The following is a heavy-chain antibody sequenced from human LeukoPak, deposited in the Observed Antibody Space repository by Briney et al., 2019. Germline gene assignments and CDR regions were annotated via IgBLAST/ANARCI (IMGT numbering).Heavy chain of an antibody. Sequence: GASVKVSCKASGYTFTGYYMHWVRQTPGQGLEWMGWINPNSGGTNYAQKFQGRVTMTRDTSISTAYMELSRLRSDDTAVYYCARDFRRVWFGEPDWGQGTLVTVSS. J-gene: IGHJ4*02. V-gene: IGHV1-2*02. CDR1: GYTFTGYY. CDR2: INPNSGGT. CDR3: ARDFRRVWFGEPD. D-gene: IGHD3-10*01.